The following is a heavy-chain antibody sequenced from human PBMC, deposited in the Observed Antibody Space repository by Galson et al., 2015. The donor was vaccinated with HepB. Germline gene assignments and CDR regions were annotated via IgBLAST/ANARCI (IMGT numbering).Heavy chain of an antibody. D-gene: IGHD3-22*01. CDR1: GYTFTSYD. J-gene: IGHJ5*02. CDR2: MNPNSGNT. V-gene: IGHV1-8*01. Sequence: SVKVSCKASGYTFTSYDINWVRQATGQGLEWTGWMNPNSGNTGYAQKFQGRVTMTRNTSISTAYMELSSLRSEDTAVYYCARGPKNYYDSSGTRFDPWGQGTLVTVSS. CDR3: ARGPKNYYDSSGTRFDP.